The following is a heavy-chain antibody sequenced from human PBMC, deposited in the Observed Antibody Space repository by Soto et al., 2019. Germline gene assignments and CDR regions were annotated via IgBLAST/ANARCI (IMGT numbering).Heavy chain of an antibody. D-gene: IGHD6-19*01. V-gene: IGHV1-3*01. CDR3: ARGSAVAGINFDY. Sequence: ASVKVSCKASGYTFTSYAMHWVRQAPGQRLEWMGWINAGNGNTKYSQKFQGRVTITRDTSASTAYMELSSLRSEDTAVYYCARGSAVAGINFDYWGQGTLVTVSS. J-gene: IGHJ4*02. CDR2: INAGNGNT. CDR1: GYTFTSYA.